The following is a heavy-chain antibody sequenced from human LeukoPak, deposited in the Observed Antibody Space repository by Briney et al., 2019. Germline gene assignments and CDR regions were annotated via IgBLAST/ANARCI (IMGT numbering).Heavy chain of an antibody. CDR3: ASRSNWRRIEI. Sequence: PSETLSLTCTVSGGTVSSGSYYWSWIRQPPGKGLEWIGDIYYSGSTKYDPSLKSRVTISVDTSKNQFPLKLKPVTGSVTALYYCASRSNWRRIEIWVEGTMVTVSS. J-gene: IGHJ3*02. V-gene: IGHV4-61*01. D-gene: IGHD1-20*01. CDR1: GGTVSSGSYY. CDR2: IYYSGST.